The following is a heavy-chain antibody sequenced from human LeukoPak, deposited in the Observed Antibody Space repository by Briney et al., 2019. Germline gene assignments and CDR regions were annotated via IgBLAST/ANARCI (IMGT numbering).Heavy chain of an antibody. V-gene: IGHV3-30*18. D-gene: IGHD4-23*01. Sequence: GSSQTLSCAASGLTFSSYGMHWVRQAPGKGLECLAAISYDGSNKDYADSVKGRFTITRDNSKNTLYLQMNSLRAEDTAVYYCAKAGDYGGNYYWYFDLWGRGTLVTVSS. CDR3: AKAGDYGGNYYWYFDL. CDR1: GLTFSSYG. J-gene: IGHJ2*01. CDR2: ISYDGSNK.